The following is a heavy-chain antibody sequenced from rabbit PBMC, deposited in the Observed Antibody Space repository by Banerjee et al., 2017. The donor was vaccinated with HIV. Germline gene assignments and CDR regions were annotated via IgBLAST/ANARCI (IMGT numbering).Heavy chain of an antibody. J-gene: IGHJ6*01. CDR1: GFSFSSTYW. Sequence: QEQLEESGGDLVKPEGSLTLTCTASGFSFSSTYWICWVRQAPGKGLEWIGCINTGSSGSTYYAGWAKGRFSISKTSSTTVTLQMTSLTAADTATYFCARHSSGSGYYELWGPGTLVTVS. D-gene: IGHD1-1*01. CDR2: INTGSSGST. V-gene: IGHV1S45*01. CDR3: ARHSSGSGYYEL.